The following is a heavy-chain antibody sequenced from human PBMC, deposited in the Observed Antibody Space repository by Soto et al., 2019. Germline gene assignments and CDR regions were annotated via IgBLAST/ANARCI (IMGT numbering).Heavy chain of an antibody. J-gene: IGHJ4*02. V-gene: IGHV3-48*04. CDR3: ARDTNHYDWLDY. CDR1: GFKFSDYS. CDR2: ISRSNSTT. D-gene: IGHD5-12*01. Sequence: EVQLVESGGGLVQPGGSLRLSCAASGFKFSDYSMNWVRQAPGKGLEWVSYISRSNSTTYYAASVRGRFTISRDNAKNVLSLQLNSLRAEDTAVYYCARDTNHYDWLDYWGQGTLVTVSS.